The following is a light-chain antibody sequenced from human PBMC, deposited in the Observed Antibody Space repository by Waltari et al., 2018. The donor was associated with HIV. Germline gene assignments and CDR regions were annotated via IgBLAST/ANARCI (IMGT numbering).Light chain of an antibody. Sequence: DIQMTQSPSTLSASVGDRVIIICRASQSINNWLAWYQLKPGKAPKVLIYKASSLESGVPSRFSGSGSGTEFTLTISSLQPDDFATYHCQQYNTYPITFGQGTRLEIK. CDR3: QQYNTYPIT. V-gene: IGKV1-5*03. CDR2: KAS. CDR1: QSINNW. J-gene: IGKJ5*01.